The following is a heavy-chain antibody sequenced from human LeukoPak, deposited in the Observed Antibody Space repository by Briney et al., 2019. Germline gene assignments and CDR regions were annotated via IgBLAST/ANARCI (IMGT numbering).Heavy chain of an antibody. D-gene: IGHD3-10*01. CDR2: IRYDGSNK. V-gene: IGHV3-30*02. J-gene: IGHJ4*02. Sequence: GGSLRLSCAASGFTFSSYGMHWVRQAPGKGLEWVAFIRYDGSNKYYADSVKGRFTISRDNSKNTLYLQMNSLRAEDTAVYYCANELLWFGELYSYWGQGTLVTVSS. CDR3: ANELLWFGELYSY. CDR1: GFTFSSYG.